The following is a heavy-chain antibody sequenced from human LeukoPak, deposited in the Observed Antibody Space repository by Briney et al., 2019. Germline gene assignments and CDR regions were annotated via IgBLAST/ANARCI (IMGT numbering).Heavy chain of an antibody. D-gene: IGHD5-12*01. CDR1: GGSISSYY. CDR2: IYYSGST. V-gene: IGHV4-59*01. CDR3: ARGGGYDASWEYYFDY. Sequence: PSETLSLTCTVSGGSISSYYWSWIRQPPGKGLEWIGYIYYSGSTNYNPPLKSRVTISVDTSKNQFSLKLSSVTAADTAVYYCARGGGYDASWEYYFDYWGQGTLVTVSS. J-gene: IGHJ4*02.